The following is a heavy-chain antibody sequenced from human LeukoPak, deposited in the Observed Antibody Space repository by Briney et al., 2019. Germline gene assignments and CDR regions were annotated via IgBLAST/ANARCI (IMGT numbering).Heavy chain of an antibody. J-gene: IGHJ4*02. Sequence: SQTLSLTCAISGDSVSSNSACWNWIRQSPSRGLEWLGRTYYRSKWYSDYGASVRSRITINADPSKNQVSLQLNSVTPDDTAVYYCARYGCAWYIDSWGQGTLVTVSS. V-gene: IGHV6-1*01. CDR1: GDSVSSNSAC. CDR2: TYYRSKWYS. CDR3: ARYGCAWYIDS. D-gene: IGHD6-19*01.